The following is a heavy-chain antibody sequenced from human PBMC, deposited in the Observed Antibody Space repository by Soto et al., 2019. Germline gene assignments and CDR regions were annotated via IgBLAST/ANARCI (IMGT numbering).Heavy chain of an antibody. V-gene: IGHV4-30-4*01. CDR3: ARATRGYCSSTSCYLSGDFDP. Sequence: QTLSLTCTVSGGSISSGDYYWSWIRQPPGKGLEWIGYIYYSGSTYYNPSLKSRVTISVDTSKNQFSLKLSSVTAADTAVYYCARATRGYCSSTSCYLSGDFDPWGQGTLVTVSS. J-gene: IGHJ5*02. CDR2: IYYSGST. D-gene: IGHD2-2*01. CDR1: GGSISSGDYY.